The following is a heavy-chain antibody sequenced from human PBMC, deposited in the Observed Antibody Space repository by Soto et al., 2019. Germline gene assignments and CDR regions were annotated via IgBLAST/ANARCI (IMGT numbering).Heavy chain of an antibody. CDR2: TIPMFGTP. Sequence: QVQLVQSGAEMQQPGASVRVSCKASGGTFSKYAFSWVRQAPGQGLEWLGGTIPMFGTPNYAQKFQGRVAISADESKATVYMELSSLRSEDTAVYFCARPLGDSNYSYGMAVGGQWTTVTVSS. CDR1: GGTFSKYA. J-gene: IGHJ6*02. V-gene: IGHV1-69*01. CDR3: ARPLGDSNYSYGMAV. D-gene: IGHD2-21*01.